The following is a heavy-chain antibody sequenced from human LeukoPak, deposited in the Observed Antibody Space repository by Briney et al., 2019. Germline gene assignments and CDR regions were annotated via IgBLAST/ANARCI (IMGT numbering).Heavy chain of an antibody. Sequence: GGSLRLSCAASGFTFSSYAMSWVRQAPGKGLEWVSSISSSSSYIYYADSVKGRFTISRDNAKNSLYLQMNSLRAEDTAVYYCARLPVIDGYNLDFGYYYYYYGMDVWGQGTTVTVSS. CDR2: ISSSSSYI. V-gene: IGHV3-21*01. CDR3: ARLPVIDGYNLDFGYYYYYYGMDV. D-gene: IGHD5-24*01. J-gene: IGHJ6*02. CDR1: GFTFSSYA.